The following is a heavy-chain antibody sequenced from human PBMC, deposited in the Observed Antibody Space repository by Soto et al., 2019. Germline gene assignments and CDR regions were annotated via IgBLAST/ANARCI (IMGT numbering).Heavy chain of an antibody. Sequence: ASVKVSCKASGGTFSSYAISWVRQAPGQGLEWMGWINPNSGDTNYTQKFQGWVTMTRDTSISTAYMELSRLRSDDTAVYYCANSRISIAGAGETEYYFDYWGQGPRVPVSP. D-gene: IGHD6-19*01. CDR3: ANSRISIAGAGETEYYFDY. CDR1: GGTFSSYA. CDR2: INPNSGDT. V-gene: IGHV1-2*04. J-gene: IGHJ4*02.